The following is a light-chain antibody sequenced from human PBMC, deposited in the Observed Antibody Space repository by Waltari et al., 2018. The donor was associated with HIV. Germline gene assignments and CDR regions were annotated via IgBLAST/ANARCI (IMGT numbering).Light chain of an antibody. CDR3: SSYTTITNLL. CDR2: EVN. V-gene: IGLV2-8*01. Sequence: QSALTQPPSASGSPGQSVTISCTGTSSDIGGHNYVSWYQQHPGKAPKLLIYEVNERPSGVPDRFAGFKSGNTAFLTVSGLQTEDEADYYCSSYTTITNLLFGGGTKLTVL. CDR1: SSDIGGHNY. J-gene: IGLJ3*02.